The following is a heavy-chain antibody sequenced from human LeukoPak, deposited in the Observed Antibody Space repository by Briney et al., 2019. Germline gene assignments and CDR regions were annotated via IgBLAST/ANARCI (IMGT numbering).Heavy chain of an antibody. CDR3: ARVSSSWYQDWYFDL. CDR2: IYYGGST. CDR1: GGSISSYY. Sequence: SETLSLTCTVSGGSISSYYWSWIRQPPGKGLEWIGYIYYGGSTNYNPSLKSRVTMSVDTSKNQFSLKLNSVTAADTAVYYCARVSSSWYQDWYFDLWGRGTLVTVSS. D-gene: IGHD6-13*01. J-gene: IGHJ2*01. V-gene: IGHV4-59*12.